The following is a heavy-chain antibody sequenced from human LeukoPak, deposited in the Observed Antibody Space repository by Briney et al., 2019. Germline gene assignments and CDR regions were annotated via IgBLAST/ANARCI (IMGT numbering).Heavy chain of an antibody. D-gene: IGHD2-15*01. Sequence: GGSLRLSCAASGFTFSTSWMSWVRQVPGKGLEWVANIKKDGSETYYVDSVKGRFTISRDNAKNSLYLQMNSLRAEDTAMYYCANRVIGYCFDYRGQGTLVTVSS. CDR3: ANRVIGYCFDY. CDR1: GFTFSTSW. CDR2: IKKDGSET. J-gene: IGHJ4*02. V-gene: IGHV3-7*03.